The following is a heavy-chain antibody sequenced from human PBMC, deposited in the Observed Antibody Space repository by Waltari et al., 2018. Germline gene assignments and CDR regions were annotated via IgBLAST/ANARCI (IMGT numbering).Heavy chain of an antibody. V-gene: IGHV3-23*01. J-gene: IGHJ4*02. CDR1: GFTFDNYA. Sequence: EVQLLESGGGLAQPGGSLRLSCAVSGFTFDNYAMSWVRLAAGKGLEWVSGIGGTGVSTYYADSVKGRFTISRDNPKSALFLHMNSLRAEDAAIYYCAKELSTSDYWGQGTLVTVSS. CDR3: AKELSTSDY. CDR2: IGGTGVST.